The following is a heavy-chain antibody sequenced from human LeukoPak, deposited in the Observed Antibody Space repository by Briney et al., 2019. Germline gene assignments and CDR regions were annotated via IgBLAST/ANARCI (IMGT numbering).Heavy chain of an antibody. CDR1: GYTFTSYG. Sequence: ASVKVSCKAFGYTFTSYGISWVRQAPGQGLEWMGWISAYNGNTNYAQKLQGRVTMTTDTSTSTAYMELRSLRSDDTAVYYCARYDYGDYVFDYWGQGTLVTVSS. CDR2: ISAYNGNT. J-gene: IGHJ4*02. CDR3: ARYDYGDYVFDY. V-gene: IGHV1-18*01. D-gene: IGHD4-17*01.